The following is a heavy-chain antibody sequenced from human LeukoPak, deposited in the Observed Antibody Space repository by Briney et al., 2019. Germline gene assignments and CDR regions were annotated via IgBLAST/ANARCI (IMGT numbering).Heavy chain of an antibody. CDR1: GYTFTSYY. CDR3: ARDFPSIAAVDY. CDR2: INPSGGST. D-gene: IGHD6-13*01. V-gene: IGHV1-46*01. J-gene: IGHJ4*02. Sequence: ASVKVSCKASGYTFTSYYMHWVRQAPGQGLEWMGIINPSGGSTSYAQKFQGRVTMTRDTSTSTVYMELSSLRSEDTAAYYCARDFPSIAAVDYWGQGTLVTVSS.